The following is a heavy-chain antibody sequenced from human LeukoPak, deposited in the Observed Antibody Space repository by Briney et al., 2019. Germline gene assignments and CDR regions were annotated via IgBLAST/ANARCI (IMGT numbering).Heavy chain of an antibody. J-gene: IGHJ3*02. CDR2: ISHSGST. Sequence: SETLSLTCAVYGGSFSGYYWSWIHQPPGKGLEWIGEISHSGSTNYNSSLKSRVTISVDTSKNQFSLKLSSVTAADTAVYYCASGKWELLRAFDIWGQGTMVTVSS. D-gene: IGHD1-26*01. CDR3: ASGKWELLRAFDI. CDR1: GGSFSGYY. V-gene: IGHV4-34*01.